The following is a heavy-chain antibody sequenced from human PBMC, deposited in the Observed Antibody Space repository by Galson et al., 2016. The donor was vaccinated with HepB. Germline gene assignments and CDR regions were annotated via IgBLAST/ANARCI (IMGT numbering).Heavy chain of an antibody. CDR3: ARHVGYYSRYWYFVL. V-gene: IGHV4-39*01. Sequence: SETLSLTCTVSGGSISSSSYYWGWIRQPPGKGLEWIGSIYYSGSTYYNPSLKSRVTISVDTSKNQFSLKLSSVTAADTAVYYCARHVGYYSRYWYFVLWGRGTLVTVSS. D-gene: IGHD3-22*01. CDR2: IYYSGST. J-gene: IGHJ2*01. CDR1: GGSISSSSYY.